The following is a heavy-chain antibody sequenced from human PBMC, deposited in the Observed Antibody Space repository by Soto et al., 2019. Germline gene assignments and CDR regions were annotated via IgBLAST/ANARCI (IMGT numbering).Heavy chain of an antibody. J-gene: IGHJ4*02. V-gene: IGHV3-23*01. CDR1: GCTFRNYE. CDR2: LNGSGGST. D-gene: IGHD3-10*01. CDR3: ARGFSAGKGSPPDY. Sequence: PGGSLRLYCPASGCTFRNYEMTCVRQAPGKWLEWVSGLNGSGGSTSSAASVKGRFALSRDNSKNTLYLRMNSLRDGDTAVYYCARGFSAGKGSPPDYWGQGTLVPVSS.